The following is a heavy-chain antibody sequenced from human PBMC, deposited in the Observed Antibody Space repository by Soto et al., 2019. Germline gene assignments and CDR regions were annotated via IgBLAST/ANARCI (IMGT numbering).Heavy chain of an antibody. CDR2: INAGNGNT. CDR3: AREVVVAAIWRCAFDI. J-gene: IGHJ3*02. CDR1: GYTFTSYA. Sequence: ASVKVSCKASGYTFTSYAMHWVRQAPGQRLEWMGWINAGNGNTKYSQKFQGRVTITRDTSASTAYMELSSLRSEDTAVYYCAREVVVAAIWRCAFDIWGQGTMVTVSS. D-gene: IGHD2-15*01. V-gene: IGHV1-3*01.